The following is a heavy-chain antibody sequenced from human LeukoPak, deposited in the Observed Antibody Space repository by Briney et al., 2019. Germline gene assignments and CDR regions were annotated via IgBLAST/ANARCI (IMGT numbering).Heavy chain of an antibody. CDR2: IYYSGST. Sequence: PSETLSLTCTVSGGSISSYSWSWIRQPPGKGLEWIGYIYYSGSTNYNPSLKSRVTISVDTSKNQLSLKLSSVTAADTAVYYCARRIVVVPAAIVAFDIWGQGTMVTVSS. CDR1: GGSISSYS. J-gene: IGHJ3*02. D-gene: IGHD2-2*02. CDR3: ARRIVVVPAAIVAFDI. V-gene: IGHV4-59*01.